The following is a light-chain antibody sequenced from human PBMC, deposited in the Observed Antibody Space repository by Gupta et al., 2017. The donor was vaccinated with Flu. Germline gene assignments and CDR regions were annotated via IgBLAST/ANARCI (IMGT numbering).Light chain of an antibody. CDR3: MQPLQLPQT. Sequence: DLVLTQSPLSLSVTPGEPASISCRSGQSLLHTNGYNYMNWYLQRPGQSPRLLIYLGFKRGSGVPDRFTGSGSGTDLTLKSSSVEAEDVGVYYCMQPLQLPQTFGQGTRVEIK. CDR2: LGF. CDR1: QSLLHTNGYNY. V-gene: IGKV2-28*01. J-gene: IGKJ1*01.